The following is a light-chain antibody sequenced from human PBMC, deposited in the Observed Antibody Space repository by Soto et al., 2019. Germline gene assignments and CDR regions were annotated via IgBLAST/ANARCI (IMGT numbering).Light chain of an antibody. CDR1: QSVSSSY. CDR3: QQYGSSPTT. Sequence: EIVLTQSPGTLSLSPGGRATLSCRASQSVSSSYVAWYQQKPGQPPRFLIYGASTRATGIPDRVSGSGSGTDFTLTISRLEPEDFAVYYCQQYGSSPTTFGQGTKVDIK. V-gene: IGKV3-20*01. CDR2: GAS. J-gene: IGKJ1*01.